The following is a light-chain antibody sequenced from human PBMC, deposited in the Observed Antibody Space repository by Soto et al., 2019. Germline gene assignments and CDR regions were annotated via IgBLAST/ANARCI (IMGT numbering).Light chain of an antibody. CDR2: EVT. J-gene: IGLJ3*02. CDR3: AAWDDSLSGQV. V-gene: IGLV2-14*01. CDR1: SSDVGGYNY. Sequence: QSALTQPASVSGSPGQSITISCTGTSSDVGGYNYVSWYQQHPGKAPKLLIYEVTNRPSGVSNRFSGSKSGTSASLAISGLRSEDEADYYCAAWDDSLSGQVFGGGTKLTVL.